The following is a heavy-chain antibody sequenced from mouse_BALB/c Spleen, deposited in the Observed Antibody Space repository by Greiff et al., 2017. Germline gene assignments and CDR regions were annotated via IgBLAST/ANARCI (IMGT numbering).Heavy chain of an antibody. J-gene: IGHJ2*01. CDR2: INSNGGST. CDR1: GFTFSSYY. CDR3: ARDYYGKNGYFDY. V-gene: IGHV5-6-2*01. Sequence: EVMLVESGGGLVKLGGSLKLSCAASGFTFSSYYMSWVRQTPEKRLELVAAINSNGGSTYYPDTVKGRFTISRDNAKNTLYLQMSSLKSEDTALYYCARDYYGKNGYFDYWGQGTTLTVSS. D-gene: IGHD2-1*01.